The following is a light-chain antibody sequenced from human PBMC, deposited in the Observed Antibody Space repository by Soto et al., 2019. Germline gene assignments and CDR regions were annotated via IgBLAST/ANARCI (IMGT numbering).Light chain of an antibody. CDR3: QQSYNSPMFT. CDR1: QTIDNT. V-gene: IGKV3-11*01. CDR2: GAS. Sequence: EIVLTQSPATLSLSPGERAPLSCRASQTIDNTLAWYQRKPGQAPRLLIYGASNRATGIPDRFSGSGSSTHFTLTISSLQPEDSATYYCQQSYNSPMFTFGQGTKVDIK. J-gene: IGKJ2*01.